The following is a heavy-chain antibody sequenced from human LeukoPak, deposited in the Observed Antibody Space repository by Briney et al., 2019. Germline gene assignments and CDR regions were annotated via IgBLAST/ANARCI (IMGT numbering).Heavy chain of an antibody. V-gene: IGHV4-59*01. CDR3: ARMGADAFDI. CDR1: GGSISSYY. J-gene: IGHJ3*02. CDR2: IYYSGST. D-gene: IGHD1-26*01. Sequence: PSETLSLTCTVSGGSISSYYWSWIRQPPGKGLEWIGYIYYSGSTNYNPSLKSRVTISVDTSKNQFSLKLSSVTAADTAVYYCARMGADAFDIWGQGTMVTVSS.